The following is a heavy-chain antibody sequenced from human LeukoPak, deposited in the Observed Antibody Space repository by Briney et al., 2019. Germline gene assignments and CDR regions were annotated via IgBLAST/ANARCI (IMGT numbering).Heavy chain of an antibody. CDR3: AKEPTPTYYYDSSGPFDY. J-gene: IGHJ4*02. Sequence: GSLRLSCAASGFTFSSYGMHWVRQAPGKGLEWVAFIRYDGSNKYYADSVKGRFTISRDNSKNTLYLQMNSLRAEDTAVYYCAKEPTPTYYYDSSGPFDYWGQGTLVTVSS. D-gene: IGHD3-22*01. CDR1: GFTFSSYG. V-gene: IGHV3-30*02. CDR2: IRYDGSNK.